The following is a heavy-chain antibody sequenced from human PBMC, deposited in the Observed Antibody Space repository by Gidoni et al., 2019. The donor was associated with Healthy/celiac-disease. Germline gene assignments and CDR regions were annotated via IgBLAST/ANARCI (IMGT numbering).Heavy chain of an antibody. CDR1: GYSFTSYW. Sequence: EVQLVQSGAEVKKPGESLKISCKGSGYSFTSYWIGWVRQMPGKGLEWMGIIYPGDSDTRYSPSFQGQVTISADKSISTAYLQWSSLKASDTAMYYCARGFYDFWSGYPPAHFDYWGQGTLVTVSS. D-gene: IGHD3-3*01. V-gene: IGHV5-51*01. J-gene: IGHJ4*02. CDR3: ARGFYDFWSGYPPAHFDY. CDR2: IYPGDSDT.